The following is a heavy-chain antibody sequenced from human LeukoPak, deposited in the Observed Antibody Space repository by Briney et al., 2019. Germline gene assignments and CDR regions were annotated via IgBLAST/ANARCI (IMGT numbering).Heavy chain of an antibody. D-gene: IGHD6-19*01. J-gene: IGHJ4*02. CDR1: GGSISSYY. CDR2: IYTSGST. Sequence: PSETLSLTCTVSGGSISSYYWSWIRQPAGKGLEWIGRIYTSGSTNYNPSLKSRVTMSVDTSKNQFSLKLSSVTAADTAVYYCARAYSSGWYGVEFFDYWGQGTLVTVSS. V-gene: IGHV4-4*07. CDR3: ARAYSSGWYGVEFFDY.